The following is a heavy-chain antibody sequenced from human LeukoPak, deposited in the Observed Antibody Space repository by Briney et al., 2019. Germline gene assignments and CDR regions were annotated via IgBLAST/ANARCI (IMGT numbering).Heavy chain of an antibody. J-gene: IGHJ5*02. V-gene: IGHV1-69*05. Sequence: SSVKVSCKASGGTFSSYAISWVRQAPGQGLEWMGGIIPIFGTANYAQKFQGRVTITTDGSTSTAYMELSSLRSEDTAVYYCARRASDYYDSSGYYYWFDPWGQGTLVTVSS. CDR2: IIPIFGTA. CDR1: GGTFSSYA. D-gene: IGHD3-22*01. CDR3: ARRASDYYDSSGYYYWFDP.